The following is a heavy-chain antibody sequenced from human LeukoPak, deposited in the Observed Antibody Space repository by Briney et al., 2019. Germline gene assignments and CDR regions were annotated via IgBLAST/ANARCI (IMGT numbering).Heavy chain of an antibody. CDR2: ITCSGDTT. V-gene: IGHV3-23*01. CDR1: GFIFRNYA. D-gene: IGHD3-9*01. Sequence: GGSLRLSCAASGFIFRNYAMSWVRRAPGKGLEWVSAITCSGDTTYYADSVKGRSTISRDNSKNTLYVEMNTLRAEDTAVYYFAKWGDYDILTGYYVSDFWGQGTLVTVSS. J-gene: IGHJ4*02. CDR3: AKWGDYDILTGYYVSDF.